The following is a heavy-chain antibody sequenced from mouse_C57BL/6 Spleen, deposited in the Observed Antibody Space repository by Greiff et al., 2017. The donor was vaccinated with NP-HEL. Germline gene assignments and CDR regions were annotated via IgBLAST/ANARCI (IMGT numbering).Heavy chain of an antibody. CDR2: IYPGDGDT. CDR1: GYAFSSYW. Sequence: QVQLQQSGAELVKPGASVKISCKASGYAFSSYWMNWVKQRPGKGLEWIGQIYPGDGDTNYNGKLKGKATMTADKSSSTAYMQLSRLTSDDSAVYFCTRGGAKTAPYYFDYWGQGTTLTVSS. J-gene: IGHJ2*01. D-gene: IGHD3-2*01. CDR3: TRGGAKTAPYYFDY. V-gene: IGHV1-80*01.